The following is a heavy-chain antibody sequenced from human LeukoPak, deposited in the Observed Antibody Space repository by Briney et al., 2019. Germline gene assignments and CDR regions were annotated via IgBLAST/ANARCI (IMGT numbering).Heavy chain of an antibody. CDR3: AKDARWESSQQWGGYWYFDL. Sequence: QAGGSLRLSCAASGFIFSNYAMNWVHQAPGKRLEWVSAISDSRDSTYYADSAKGRFTISRDNSKNTLYLQMNSLRVDDTAVYYCAKDARWESSQQWGGYWYFDLWGRGTRVTVSS. CDR2: ISDSRDST. CDR1: GFIFSNYA. D-gene: IGHD3-16*02. J-gene: IGHJ2*01. V-gene: IGHV3-23*01.